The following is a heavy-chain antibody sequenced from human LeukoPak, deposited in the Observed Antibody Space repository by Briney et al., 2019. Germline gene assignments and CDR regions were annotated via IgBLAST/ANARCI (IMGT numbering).Heavy chain of an antibody. CDR3: ARASYYDFWSGYPTAGDY. V-gene: IGHV1-46*01. J-gene: IGHJ4*02. CDR2: INPSDGST. D-gene: IGHD3-3*01. Sequence: ASVKVSCKASGYTFTSYDINWVRQATGQGLEWMGIINPSDGSTSYVRKFQGRVTMTRDTSTSTVYMDLNSLRAEDTAVYYCARASYYDFWSGYPTAGDYWGQGTLVTVSS. CDR1: GYTFTSYD.